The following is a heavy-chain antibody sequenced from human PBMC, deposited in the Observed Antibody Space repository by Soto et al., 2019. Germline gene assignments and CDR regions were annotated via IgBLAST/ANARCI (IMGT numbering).Heavy chain of an antibody. Sequence: PSETLYLTCTGSGGFISSSNCYWGWIRQPPGKGLEWIGSIYHSGSTYYNPSLKSRVTISVGTSKNQFSLKLSSVTATDTAIYFCAREIRYCAHGVCYSCGLDDWGHGTTVTVSS. CDR2: IYHSGST. CDR1: GGFISSSNCY. V-gene: IGHV4-39*01. J-gene: IGHJ6*02. D-gene: IGHD2-8*01. CDR3: AREIRYCAHGVCYSCGLDD.